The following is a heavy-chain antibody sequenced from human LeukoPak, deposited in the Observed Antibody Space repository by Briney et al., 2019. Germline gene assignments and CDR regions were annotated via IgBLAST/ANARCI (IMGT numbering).Heavy chain of an antibody. V-gene: IGHV1-2*02. J-gene: IGHJ4*02. CDR2: INPNSGGT. CDR3: ARGSVSAGCLPSDY. D-gene: IGHD6-19*01. Sequence: ASVKVSCKASGYTFTGYYMHWVRQAPGQGLEWMGWINPNSGGTNYAQKFQGRVTMTRDTSIRTAYMELSRLRSDDTAVYYCARGSVSAGCLPSDYWGQGTLVTVSS. CDR1: GYTFTGYY.